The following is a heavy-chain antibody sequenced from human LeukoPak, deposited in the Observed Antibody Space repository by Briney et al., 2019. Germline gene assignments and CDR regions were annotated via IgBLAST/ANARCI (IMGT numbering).Heavy chain of an antibody. J-gene: IGHJ4*02. V-gene: IGHV3-23*01. Sequence: GGSLRLSCAASGFTFSHSAMEWVRQAPGKGLEWVSAISGSGGSTYYADSVKGRFTISRDNSKNTLYLQMNSLRAEDTAVYYCAKEVAREYYDSSGYFVNNYWGQGTLVTVSS. CDR2: ISGSGGST. D-gene: IGHD3-22*01. CDR1: GFTFSHSA. CDR3: AKEVAREYYDSSGYFVNNY.